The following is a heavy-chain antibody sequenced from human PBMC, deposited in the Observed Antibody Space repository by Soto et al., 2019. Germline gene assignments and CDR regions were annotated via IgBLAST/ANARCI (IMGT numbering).Heavy chain of an antibody. Sequence: QVQLVQSGAEVKKPGASVKVSCKASGYSFTTYGIAWVRQAPGQGLEWMGWISTYNGDTDYAQNLRGRVIMTTDTSTTTAYMELRSLRSDDTAVYYCAREGSRPYYYYGMDVWGQGTTVSVSS. CDR1: GYSFTTYG. V-gene: IGHV1-18*01. CDR2: ISTYNGDT. J-gene: IGHJ6*02. D-gene: IGHD2-15*01. CDR3: AREGSRPYYYYGMDV.